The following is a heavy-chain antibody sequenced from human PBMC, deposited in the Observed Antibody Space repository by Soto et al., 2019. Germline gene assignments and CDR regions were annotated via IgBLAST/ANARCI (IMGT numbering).Heavy chain of an antibody. CDR2: ILHSGST. Sequence: QLQLRESGPGLVKPSETLSLTCSVSGGSVSISTYYWAWVRQTPGKELEWLGSILHSGSTYYNPSLKRPLTLSVATSEAQFSPNLMSVTATDTGVYYCATLPAAMYFYGSDVWGPGTTVTVSS. CDR3: ATLPAAMYFYGSDV. J-gene: IGHJ6*02. V-gene: IGHV4-39*01. D-gene: IGHD2-2*01. CDR1: GGSVSISTYY.